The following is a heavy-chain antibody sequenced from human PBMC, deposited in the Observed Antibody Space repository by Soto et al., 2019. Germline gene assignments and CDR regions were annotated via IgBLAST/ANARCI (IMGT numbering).Heavy chain of an antibody. J-gene: IGHJ4*02. CDR2: IYHNGNT. D-gene: IGHD3-10*01. CDR1: GGSISGSGGL. V-gene: IGHV4-39*01. Sequence: QLHLQESGPGLVKPSETLSLTCTVSGGSISGSGGLWGWIRQPPGKGLESIGTIYHNGNTYYDPSLLSRVTMSVDTSKNEFSLNLNSLTAADTAVYYCARLPRYGSGTYPEFWGQGTLVTVSS. CDR3: ARLPRYGSGTYPEF.